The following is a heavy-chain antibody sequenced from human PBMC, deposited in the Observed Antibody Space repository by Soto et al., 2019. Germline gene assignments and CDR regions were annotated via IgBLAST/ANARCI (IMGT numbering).Heavy chain of an antibody. CDR1: GFTFSSYW. J-gene: IGHJ5*02. CDR2: INSDGSST. Sequence: GGALRPSCADSGFTFSSYWMHWVRQAPGKGLVCVSRINSDGSSTSYADSVKARFTISRDNAKNTLYLQMNSLRAEDTAVYYCARALVEARVVPAANFWLDPWGQGTLVTAAS. V-gene: IGHV3-74*01. CDR3: ARALVEARVVPAANFWLDP. D-gene: IGHD2-2*01.